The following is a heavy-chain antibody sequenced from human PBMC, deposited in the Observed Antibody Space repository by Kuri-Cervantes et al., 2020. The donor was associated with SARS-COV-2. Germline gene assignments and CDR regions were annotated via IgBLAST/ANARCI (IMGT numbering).Heavy chain of an antibody. CDR2: IIPIFGTA. CDR1: GGTFSSCA. D-gene: IGHD6-13*01. V-gene: IGHV1-69*13. Sequence: SVKVSCKASGGTFSSCAISWVRQAPGQGLEWMGRIIPIFGTANYAQKFQGRATITADESTSTAYMELSSLRSEDTAVYYCARDPSTYRAAAGYFDYWGQGTLVTVSS. J-gene: IGHJ4*02. CDR3: ARDPSTYRAAAGYFDY.